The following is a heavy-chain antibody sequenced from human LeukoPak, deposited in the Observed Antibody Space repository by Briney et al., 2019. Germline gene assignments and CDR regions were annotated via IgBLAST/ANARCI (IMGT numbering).Heavy chain of an antibody. D-gene: IGHD3-10*01. J-gene: IGHJ4*02. CDR2: IKQDGSEK. CDR3: ARAINRPLLWFGGFDY. V-gene: IGHV3-7*01. Sequence: GDSLKISCAASGFTFSSYWMSWVRQAPGKGLEWVANIKQDGSEKYYVDSVKGRFTISRDNAKNSLYLQMNSLRAEDTAVYYCARAINRPLLWFGGFDYWGQGTLVTVSS. CDR1: GFTFSSYW.